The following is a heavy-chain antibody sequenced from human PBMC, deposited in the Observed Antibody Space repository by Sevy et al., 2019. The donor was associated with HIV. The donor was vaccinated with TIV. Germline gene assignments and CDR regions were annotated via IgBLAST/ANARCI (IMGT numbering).Heavy chain of an antibody. CDR3: ARGPEWELTSFLSH. CDR1: GFTFRTYA. Sequence: GGSLRLSCAASGFTFRTYAFHWVRQTPGRGLEWIGHISSNGDNAFYANSVRGRFTISRENSMNTLYLQMTSLTPDGTAVYYCARGPEWELTSFLSHWGQGTLVTVSS. J-gene: IGHJ4*02. D-gene: IGHD1-26*01. CDR2: ISSNGDNA. V-gene: IGHV3-30-3*01.